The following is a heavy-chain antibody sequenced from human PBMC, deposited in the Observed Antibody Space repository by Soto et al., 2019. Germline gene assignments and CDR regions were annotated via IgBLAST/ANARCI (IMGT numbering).Heavy chain of an antibody. Sequence: QVQLQESGPGLVKPSGTLSLTCAVSGGSISSSNWWSWVRQPPGKGLEWIGEIYHSGSTNYNPSPKSRVTISVYKSKNQFSLKLSSVTAADTAVYYCERDRWDIVVVPAAPPYYYYYGRDVWGQGTTVTVSS. J-gene: IGHJ6*02. CDR3: ERDRWDIVVVPAAPPYYYYYGRDV. CDR1: GGSISSSNW. CDR2: IYHSGST. V-gene: IGHV4-4*02. D-gene: IGHD2-2*01.